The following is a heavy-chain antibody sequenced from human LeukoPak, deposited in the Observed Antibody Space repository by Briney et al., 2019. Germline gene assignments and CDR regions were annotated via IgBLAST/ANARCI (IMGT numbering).Heavy chain of an antibody. CDR1: GGSISSSSYY. D-gene: IGHD3-22*01. J-gene: IGHJ4*02. CDR2: IYTSGST. V-gene: IGHV4-61*02. Sequence: TLSLTCTVSGGSISSSSYYWGWIRQPAGKGLEWIGRIYTSGSTNYNPSLKSRVTMSVDTSKNQFSLKLSSVTAADTAVYYCARGEGYYYDGSGYYRPKAGFDYWGQGTLVTVSS. CDR3: ARGEGYYYDGSGYYRPKAGFDY.